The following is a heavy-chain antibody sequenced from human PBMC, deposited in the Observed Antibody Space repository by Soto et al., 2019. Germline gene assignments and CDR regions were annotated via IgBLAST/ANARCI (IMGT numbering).Heavy chain of an antibody. Sequence: EVHLVESGGGLVQPGGSLELSCVASGFTFGNSAIHWVRQAYGKGLEWVGRISGKYNNYATSYGESVKGRFTISRDDSKNTSYLHMTSLKSEDRAVYYCSADLENCSDGTSYYFHYYMDVWGKGTTVTVSS. CDR3: SADLENCSDGTSYYFHYYMDV. J-gene: IGHJ6*03. CDR2: ISGKYNNYAT. D-gene: IGHD2-15*01. CDR1: GFTFGNSA. V-gene: IGHV3-73*01.